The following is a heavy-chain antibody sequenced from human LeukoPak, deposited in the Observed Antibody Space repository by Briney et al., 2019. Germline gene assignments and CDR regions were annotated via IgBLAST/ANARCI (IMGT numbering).Heavy chain of an antibody. J-gene: IGHJ6*03. CDR2: INSDGSST. D-gene: IGHD3-10*01. CDR3: ASICGSGSYYYMDV. CDR1: GFTFSSYW. Sequence: PGGSLRLSCAASGFTFSSYWMHWVRQAPGKGLVWVSRINSDGSSTSYADSVKGRFTISRDNAKNTLYLQMNSLRAEDTAVYYCASICGSGSYYYMDVWGKGTTVTISS. V-gene: IGHV3-74*01.